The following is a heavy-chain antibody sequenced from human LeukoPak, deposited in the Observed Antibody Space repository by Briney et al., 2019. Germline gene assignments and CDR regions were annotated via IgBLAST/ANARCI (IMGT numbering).Heavy chain of an antibody. CDR3: ASGYSYGHLREENFDY. D-gene: IGHD5-18*01. Sequence: PGGSLRLSCAASGFTFSSYGMHWVRQAPGKGLEWVAVISYDGSNKYYADSVKGRFTISRDNSKNTLYLQMNSLRAEDTAVYYCASGYSYGHLREENFDYWGQGTLVTVSS. CDR1: GFTFSSYG. J-gene: IGHJ4*02. CDR2: ISYDGSNK. V-gene: IGHV3-30*03.